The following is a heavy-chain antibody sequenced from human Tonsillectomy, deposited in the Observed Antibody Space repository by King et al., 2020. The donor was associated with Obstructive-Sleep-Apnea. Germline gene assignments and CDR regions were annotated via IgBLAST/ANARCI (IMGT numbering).Heavy chain of an antibody. D-gene: IGHD4-11*01. Sequence: QLQESGPGLVKPSETLSLTCTVSGGSISSSSYYWGWIRQPPGKGLEWIGSIYYSGSPYYHPSLKSRVTISVDTSKNQFSLKLSSVTAADTAVYYCARANYSNYGWNWFDPWGQGTLVTVSS. CDR2: IYYSGSP. V-gene: IGHV4-39*01. CDR1: GGSISSSSYY. CDR3: ARANYSNYGWNWFDP. J-gene: IGHJ5*02.